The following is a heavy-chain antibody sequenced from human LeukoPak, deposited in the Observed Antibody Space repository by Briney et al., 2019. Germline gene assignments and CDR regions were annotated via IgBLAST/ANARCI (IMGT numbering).Heavy chain of an antibody. J-gene: IGHJ4*02. CDR1: GFSLSTSGVG. V-gene: IGHV2-5*02. CDR2: SYWDDDK. D-gene: IGHD3-22*01. Sequence: SGPTLVNPTQTLTLTCTFSGFSLSTSGVGVGWIRQPPGKALEWLALSYWDDDKRYTPSLKTRLTSTNDTSKNQVVLTMTNMDPVDTATHYFAHRYYYDSSGIRTFDYWGQGTLVTVSS. CDR3: AHRYYYDSSGIRTFDY.